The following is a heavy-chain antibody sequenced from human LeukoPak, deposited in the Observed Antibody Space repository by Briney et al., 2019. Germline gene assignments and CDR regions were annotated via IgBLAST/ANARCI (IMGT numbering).Heavy chain of an antibody. D-gene: IGHD3-10*02. V-gene: IGHV3-21*03. CDR3: AKEACSGTYCIYYFMDV. Sequence: GGSLRLSCAASGFTFSSFSMNWVRQAPGKGLEWVSSISVSSSSLYYADSVKGRFTISRDNAKNSLYLQMNSLRAEDTAVYYCAKEACSGTYCIYYFMDVWGKGTMVTVSS. J-gene: IGHJ6*03. CDR2: ISVSSSSL. CDR1: GFTFSSFS.